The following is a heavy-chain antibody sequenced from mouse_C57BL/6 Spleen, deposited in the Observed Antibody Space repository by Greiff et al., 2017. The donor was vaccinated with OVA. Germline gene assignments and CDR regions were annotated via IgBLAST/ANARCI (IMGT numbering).Heavy chain of an antibody. CDR2: IYPGDGDT. CDR3: ARGTVVARVPDY. Sequence: QVQLQQPGAELVKPGASVKISCKASGYAFSSYWMNWVKQRPGKGLEWIGQIYPGDGDTNYNGKFKGKATLTADKSSSTAYMQLSSLTSEDSAVYFCARGTVVARVPDYWGQGTTLTVSS. D-gene: IGHD1-1*01. J-gene: IGHJ2*01. CDR1: GYAFSSYW. V-gene: IGHV1-80*01.